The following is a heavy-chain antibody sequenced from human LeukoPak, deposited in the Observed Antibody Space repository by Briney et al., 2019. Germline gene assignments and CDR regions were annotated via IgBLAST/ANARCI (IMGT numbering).Heavy chain of an antibody. CDR2: INQDGSEK. Sequence: GGSLRLSCAASGFTFSNYWMSWVRQAPGKGLEWVAHINQDGSEKYYVDSVKGRFTISRDDAKNSLYLQMNSLRAEDTAVYYCARDGGGDIVVAFAFDIWGQGTMVTVSS. J-gene: IGHJ3*02. CDR3: ARDGGGDIVVAFAFDI. V-gene: IGHV3-7*05. D-gene: IGHD2-15*01. CDR1: GFTFSNYW.